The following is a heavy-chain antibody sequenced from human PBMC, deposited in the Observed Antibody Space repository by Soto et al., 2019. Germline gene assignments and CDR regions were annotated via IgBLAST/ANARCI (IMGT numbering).Heavy chain of an antibody. CDR3: SKWSGYGDL. Sequence: EMQLLESGGGLVQPGGSLRLSCAASGFTMSTYSVTWVRQAPGKGLEWVSGISVTPGITFYADSVKGRFTISRDSSNNAVYLQMNSQRAEDTAMYFCSKWSGYGDLWGQGTLVTVSS. D-gene: IGHD4-17*01. V-gene: IGHV3-23*01. J-gene: IGHJ4*02. CDR2: ISVTPGIT. CDR1: GFTMSTYS.